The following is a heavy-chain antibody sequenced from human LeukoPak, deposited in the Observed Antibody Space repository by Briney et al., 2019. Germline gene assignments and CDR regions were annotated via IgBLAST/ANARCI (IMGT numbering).Heavy chain of an antibody. D-gene: IGHD4-17*01. CDR3: ARLDDYGDYMTAFDV. J-gene: IGHJ3*01. CDR2: MNPNNGDT. Sequence: ASVKLSCKASGFTFISYHMHWVRQASGKGLEWVAWMNPNNGDTGYAHTVQGRVTITRKTSMNTNYMEMSSLRSEDTAVYYCARLDDYGDYMTAFDVWGQRTMVTASS. V-gene: IGHV1-8*02. CDR1: GFTFISYH.